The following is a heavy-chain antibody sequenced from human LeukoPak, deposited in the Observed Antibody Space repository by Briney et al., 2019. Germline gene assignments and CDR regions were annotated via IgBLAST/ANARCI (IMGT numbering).Heavy chain of an antibody. CDR2: IYWDDDK. V-gene: IGHV2-5*02. J-gene: IGHJ4*02. D-gene: IGHD2-21*01. CDR1: GFSLSTSGVG. Sequence: SGPTLVNPTQTLTLTCTFSGFSLSTSGVGVGWIRQPPGKALECLALIYWDDDKRYSPSLKSRLTITKDTSKNQMVLRMTNMDPVDTATYYCAHRLGGDLFDYWGQGTLVTVSS. CDR3: AHRLGGDLFDY.